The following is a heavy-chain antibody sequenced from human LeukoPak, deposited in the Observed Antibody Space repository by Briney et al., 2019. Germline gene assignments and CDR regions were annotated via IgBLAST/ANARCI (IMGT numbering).Heavy chain of an antibody. V-gene: IGHV1-8*01. CDR3: ARQELEPWSPWAPTRGMDV. D-gene: IGHD1-26*01. CDR2: MNPNSGNT. J-gene: IGHJ6*02. CDR1: GYSFTSYD. Sequence: ASVKVSCKASGYSFTSYDIIWVRQATGQGLEWMGWMNPNSGNTGYAQKFQGRVTMTRDTSISTAYMELSSLRPGDRAVYFCARQELEPWSPWAPTRGMDVWGQGTTVSVSS.